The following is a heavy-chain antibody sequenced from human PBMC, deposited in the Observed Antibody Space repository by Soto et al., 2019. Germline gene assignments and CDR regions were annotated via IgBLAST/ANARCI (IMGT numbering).Heavy chain of an antibody. CDR2: ISGSGGST. CDR3: AKVLGWLRTDYYYGMDV. Sequence: EVQLLESGGGLVQPGGSLRLSCAASGFTFSSYAMSWVRQAPGKGLEWVSAISGSGGSTYYADSVKGRFTISRENTKNTLYLKMNSLRAEDTAVYYCAKVLGWLRTDYYYGMDVWGQGTTVTVSS. CDR1: GFTFSSYA. V-gene: IGHV3-23*01. D-gene: IGHD5-12*01. J-gene: IGHJ6*02.